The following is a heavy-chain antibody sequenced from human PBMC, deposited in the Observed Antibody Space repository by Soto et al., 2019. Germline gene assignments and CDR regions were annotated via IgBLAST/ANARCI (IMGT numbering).Heavy chain of an antibody. V-gene: IGHV3-23*01. CDR2: ISATAAST. CDR3: AKLGAYSTSAIDS. Sequence: GGSLRLSCALSGFTFSSYAMSWVRQAPGKGLEWASAISATAASTYYADSVKGRFTISRDNSKNTLYVQMNSLRAEDTAIYYCAKLGAYSTSAIDSWGQGALVTVSS. D-gene: IGHD5-18*01. J-gene: IGHJ4*02. CDR1: GFTFSSYA.